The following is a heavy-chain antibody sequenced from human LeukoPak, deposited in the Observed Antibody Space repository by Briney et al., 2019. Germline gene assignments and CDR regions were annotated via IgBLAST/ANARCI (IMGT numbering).Heavy chain of an antibody. CDR1: GGTFSSYA. J-gene: IGHJ4*02. CDR2: IIPILGIA. V-gene: IGHV1-69*04. CDR3: ARVESSGWLAY. Sequence: SVKVSCKASGGTFSSYAISWVRQAPGQGLEWMGRIIPILGIANYAQKFQGRVTVTADKSTSTAYMELSSLRSEDTAVYYCARVESSGWLAYWGQGTLVTVSS. D-gene: IGHD6-19*01.